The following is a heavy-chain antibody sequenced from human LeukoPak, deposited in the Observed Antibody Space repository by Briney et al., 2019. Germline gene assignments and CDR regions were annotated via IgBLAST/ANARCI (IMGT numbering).Heavy chain of an antibody. CDR3: AGLVGRYSSGLYYYYFDY. CDR1: GGSINSLDL. Sequence: SGTLSLTCTVSGGSINSLDLWSWVRQPPGKGLEWIGEMYLSGTTHSNPSVKSRVTISIDKSKNQFFLNLSSVTAADTAVYYCAGLVGRYSSGLYYYYFDYWGQGTLVTVSS. J-gene: IGHJ4*02. V-gene: IGHV4-4*02. CDR2: MYLSGTT. D-gene: IGHD3-22*01.